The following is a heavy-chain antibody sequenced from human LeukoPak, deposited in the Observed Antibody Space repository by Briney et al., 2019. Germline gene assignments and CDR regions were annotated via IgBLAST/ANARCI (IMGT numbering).Heavy chain of an antibody. J-gene: IGHJ4*02. CDR3: ARSDYGDPGDH. V-gene: IGHV4-59*01. CDR2: IYYSGST. CDR1: GGSISSYY. Sequence: PSETLSLTCTVSGGSISSYYWSWIRQPPGKGLEWIGYIYYSGSTNYNPSLKSRVTISVDTSKNQFSLKLSSVTAADTAVYYCARSDYGDPGDHWGQGTLVTVSS. D-gene: IGHD4-17*01.